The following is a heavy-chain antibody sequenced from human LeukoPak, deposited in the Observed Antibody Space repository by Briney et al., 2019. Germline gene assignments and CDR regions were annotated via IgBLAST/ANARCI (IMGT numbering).Heavy chain of an antibody. J-gene: IGHJ4*02. Sequence: GLSLRLSCAASGFTFSSYVMHWVRQAPGKGLEWVSGISGSGGRTYYADSVEGRFTISRDNSKNTLYLQINNLRPEDTAVYYCAKDGVYGSGCCYYFDYWGQGTLVTVSS. CDR1: GFTFSSYV. CDR3: AKDGVYGSGCCYYFDY. V-gene: IGHV3-23*01. CDR2: ISGSGGRT. D-gene: IGHD3-10*01.